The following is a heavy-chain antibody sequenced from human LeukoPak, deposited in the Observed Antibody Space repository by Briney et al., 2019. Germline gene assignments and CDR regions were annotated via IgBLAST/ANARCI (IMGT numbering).Heavy chain of an antibody. D-gene: IGHD2/OR15-2a*01. V-gene: IGHV3-23*01. CDR3: AKLHPPLSISGPFDY. Sequence: GGSLRLSCAASGFTFSSYAMSWVRQAPGKWLEWVSSISGSGGSTYYADSVKGRFTISRDNSKNTLYLQMNSLRAEDTAVYYCAKLHPPLSISGPFDYWGQGTLVTVSS. CDR1: GFTFSSYA. CDR2: ISGSGGST. J-gene: IGHJ4*02.